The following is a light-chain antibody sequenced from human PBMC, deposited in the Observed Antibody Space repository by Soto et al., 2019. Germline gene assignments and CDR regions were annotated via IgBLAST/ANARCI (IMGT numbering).Light chain of an antibody. V-gene: IGKV3-11*01. J-gene: IGKJ1*01. CDR1: QSVSSY. Sequence: EIVFTQSPATLSFSPGERATLSCRASQSVSSYLAWYQQKPGQAPRLLIYDASNRATGIPARFSGSGSGTDFTLTISSLEPEDFAVYYCQQRSNWPPGWTFGQGTKVDIK. CDR2: DAS. CDR3: QQRSNWPPGWT.